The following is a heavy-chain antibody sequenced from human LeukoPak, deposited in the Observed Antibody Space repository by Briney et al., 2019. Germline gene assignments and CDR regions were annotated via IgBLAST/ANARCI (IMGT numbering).Heavy chain of an antibody. CDR1: GSSFTSSW. D-gene: IGHD2-21*01. J-gene: IGHJ4*02. CDR2: IYPGDSAT. Sequence: GESLRISCKGPGSSFTSSWIGWVRQMPGKGLEWMGIIYPGDSATRYSPSFQGQVTISADKYISTAYLQWTSLKVSDTAIYYCARQSRDCSNTRGYFFDYWGQGTLVTVSS. CDR3: ARQSRDCSNTRGYFFDY. V-gene: IGHV5-51*01.